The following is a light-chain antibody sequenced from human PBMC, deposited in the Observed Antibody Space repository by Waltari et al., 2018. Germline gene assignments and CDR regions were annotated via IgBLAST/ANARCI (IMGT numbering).Light chain of an antibody. V-gene: IGKV3-20*01. Sequence: TQSPGTLSLSPGERATLSCRASQSVSSSYLAWYQQKPGQAPRLLIYGASSRATSIPDRFSGSGSGTDFTLTISRLEPEDFAVYYCQQYGSSWTFGQGTKVEIK. CDR1: QSVSSSY. CDR3: QQYGSSWT. J-gene: IGKJ1*01. CDR2: GAS.